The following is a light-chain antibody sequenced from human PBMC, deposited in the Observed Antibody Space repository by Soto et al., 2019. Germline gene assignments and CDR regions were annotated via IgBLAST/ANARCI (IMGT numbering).Light chain of an antibody. CDR3: ASYAVSSVV. CDR2: EVS. Sequence: QSVLTQPPSASGSPGQSVTISCTGTSSDIGGYNYISWYQQHPGKAPKLMLYEVSKRPSGVPDRFSASKSGNTASLTVSGLQAEDEADYYCASYAVSSVVLGGGTKVTVL. CDR1: SSDIGGYNY. J-gene: IGLJ2*01. V-gene: IGLV2-8*01.